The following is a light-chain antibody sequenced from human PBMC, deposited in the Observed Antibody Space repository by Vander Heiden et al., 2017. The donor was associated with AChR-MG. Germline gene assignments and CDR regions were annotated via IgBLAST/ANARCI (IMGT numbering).Light chain of an antibody. CDR1: QSVRSY. V-gene: IGKV3-11*01. Sequence: EIVLTQSPATLSLSPGERATLSCRASQSVRSYLAWYQQKPGQAPRLLIYDASTRATGIAARFSGSGYGTDFTLTISSLEPEDFAVYYCQQRASWPLYTFGQGTKLEIK. CDR3: QQRASWPLYT. CDR2: DAS. J-gene: IGKJ2*01.